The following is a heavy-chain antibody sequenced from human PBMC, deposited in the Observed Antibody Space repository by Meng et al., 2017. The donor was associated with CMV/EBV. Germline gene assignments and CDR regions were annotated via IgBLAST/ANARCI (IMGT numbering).Heavy chain of an antibody. D-gene: IGHD6-19*01. CDR3: ARHGRPDTRAVDNPTALDY. CDR2: IYPGDSDT. J-gene: IGHJ4*02. Sequence: TVSCKCSRYSFTSYWIGWVRQMPGKGLEWMGIIYPGDSDTRYRPSVQGQVTISADKSNSTAYLQWSSLKAADTAMYYCARHGRPDTRAVDNPTALDYWGQGTLVTVSS. CDR1: RYSFTSYW. V-gene: IGHV5-51*01.